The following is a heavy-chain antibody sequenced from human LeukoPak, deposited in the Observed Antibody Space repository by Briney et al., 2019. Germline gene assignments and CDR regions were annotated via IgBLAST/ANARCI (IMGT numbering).Heavy chain of an antibody. CDR2: IWSDGNNR. CDR3: AKDPGASVSGFHMDV. Sequence: PGGSLRLSCAASGFTFRNYGMHWGRQATGKGLEGVSFIWSDGNNRFYADSVKGRFTISRDNSKNMLYLQMDTLRSEDTALYYCAKDPGASVSGFHMDVWGKGTTVIVSS. V-gene: IGHV3-30*02. J-gene: IGHJ6*03. D-gene: IGHD2-8*02. CDR1: GFTFRNYG.